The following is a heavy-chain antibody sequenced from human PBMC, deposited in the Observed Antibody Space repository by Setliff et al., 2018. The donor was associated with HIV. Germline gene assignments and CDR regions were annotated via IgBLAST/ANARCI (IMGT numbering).Heavy chain of an antibody. D-gene: IGHD5-12*01. CDR1: YGSVNTYSYY. CDR2: IQGNGDT. J-gene: IGHJ3*02. Sequence: PSETLSLTCTVSYGSVNTYSYYWTWIRQSAGKGLEWIGRIQGNGDTTYNPSLTSRVTISVDTSKNHFSLKLTSVTAADTAVYYCARAEMATIVAFDIWGQGTMVTVSS. V-gene: IGHV4-61*10. CDR3: ARAEMATIVAFDI.